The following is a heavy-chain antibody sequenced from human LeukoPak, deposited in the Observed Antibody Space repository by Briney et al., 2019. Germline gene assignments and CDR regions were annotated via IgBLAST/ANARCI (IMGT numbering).Heavy chain of an antibody. CDR1: GFTFSSYS. CDR3: AREANDFWSGYFDY. V-gene: IGHV3-48*01. CDR2: ISSSSSTI. J-gene: IGHJ4*02. Sequence: GGSLRLSCAASGFTFSSYSMNWVRQAPGKGLEWVSYISSSSSTIYCADSVKGRFTISRDNAKNSLYLQMNSLRAEDTAVYYCAREANDFWSGYFDYWGQGTLVTVSS. D-gene: IGHD3-3*01.